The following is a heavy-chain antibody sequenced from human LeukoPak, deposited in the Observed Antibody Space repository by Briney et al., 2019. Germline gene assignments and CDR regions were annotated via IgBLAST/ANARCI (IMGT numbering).Heavy chain of an antibody. Sequence: GASVKISCKASGGTFSSYAISWVRQAPGQGLEWMGRIIPILGIANYAQKFQGRVTITADKSTSTAYMELSSLRSEDTAVYYCARPAGGAAGNFDYWGQGTLVTVSS. J-gene: IGHJ4*02. CDR1: GGTFSSYA. CDR2: IIPILGIA. V-gene: IGHV1-69*04. CDR3: ARPAGGAAGNFDY. D-gene: IGHD6-13*01.